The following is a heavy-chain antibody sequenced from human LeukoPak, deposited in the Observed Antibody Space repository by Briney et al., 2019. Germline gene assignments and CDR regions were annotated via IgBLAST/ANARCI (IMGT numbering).Heavy chain of an antibody. V-gene: IGHV4-31*03. CDR3: ARGYDFWSGWFDY. CDR2: IYYSGST. D-gene: IGHD3-3*01. Sequence: SQTLSLTCTVSGGSISSGGYYWSWIRQHPGKGLEWIGYIYYSGSTYYNPSLKSRVTISVDTSKNQFSLKLSSVTAADTAVYYCARGYDFWSGWFDYWGQGTLVTVSS. J-gene: IGHJ4*02. CDR1: GGSISSGGYY.